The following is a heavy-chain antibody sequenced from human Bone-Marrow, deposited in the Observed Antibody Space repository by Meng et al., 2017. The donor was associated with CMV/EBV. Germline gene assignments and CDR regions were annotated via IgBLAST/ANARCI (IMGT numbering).Heavy chain of an antibody. Sequence: ASVKVFCKASGYTFTNYVISWVRQAPGQGLEWMGWISAYNGNTHFAQKFQGRVTMTTDTSTSTAYMELRSLSSDDAAVYYCARDHQGRYDVLTGYYTNYYYGMDVWGQGTTVTVSS. CDR2: ISAYNGNT. V-gene: IGHV1-18*01. D-gene: IGHD3-9*01. CDR3: ARDHQGRYDVLTGYYTNYYYGMDV. CDR1: GYTFTNYV. J-gene: IGHJ6*02.